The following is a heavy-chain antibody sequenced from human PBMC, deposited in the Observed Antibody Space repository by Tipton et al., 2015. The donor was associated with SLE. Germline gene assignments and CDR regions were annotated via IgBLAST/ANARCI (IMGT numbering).Heavy chain of an antibody. Sequence: TLSLTCTVSGGSIRSSTYYWGWIRQPPGKGLEWIGSLDYSGSTYYNPSLKSRINISVDTSKNQFSLKLSSVTAADTAVYYCARAVGDTSGYLDYRGLGTLVTVSS. CDR2: LDYSGST. V-gene: IGHV4-39*07. CDR3: ARAVGDTSGYLDY. CDR1: GGSIRSSTYY. D-gene: IGHD3-22*01. J-gene: IGHJ4*02.